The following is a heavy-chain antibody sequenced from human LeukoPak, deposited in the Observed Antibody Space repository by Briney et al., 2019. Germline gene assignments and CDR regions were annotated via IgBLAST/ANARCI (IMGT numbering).Heavy chain of an antibody. CDR2: ISYDGSNK. Sequence: PGRSLRLSCAASGFTFSSYGMHWVRQAPGKGLEWVAVISYDGSNKYYADSVKGRFTISRDNSKNTLYLQMNSLRTEDTAVYYCARAPDIVLMVYASQSLFDYWGQGTLVTVSS. J-gene: IGHJ4*02. V-gene: IGHV3-30*03. D-gene: IGHD2-8*01. CDR1: GFTFSSYG. CDR3: ARAPDIVLMVYASQSLFDY.